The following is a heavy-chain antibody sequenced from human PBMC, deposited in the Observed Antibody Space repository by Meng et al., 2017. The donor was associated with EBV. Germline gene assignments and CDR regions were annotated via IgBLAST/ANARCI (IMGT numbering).Heavy chain of an antibody. CDR1: GGTFRSDA. V-gene: IGHV1-69*01. Sequence: VALVQSGAEVKKAGFSVKVSCKTSGGTFRSDAVSWVRQAPGQGLEWMGGLIPMSDAPHYAQKFQGRVTMTADESTNTHYMDLSGLRFEDTAVYYCASESGRGFTPDYWGQGTLVTVSS. J-gene: IGHJ4*02. CDR2: LIPMSDAP. CDR3: ASESGRGFTPDY. D-gene: IGHD3-10*01.